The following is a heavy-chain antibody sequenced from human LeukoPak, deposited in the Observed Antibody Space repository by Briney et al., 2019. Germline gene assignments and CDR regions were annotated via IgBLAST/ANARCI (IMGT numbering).Heavy chain of an antibody. J-gene: IGHJ1*01. D-gene: IGHD6-13*01. CDR1: GGSISSYY. CDR3: ARAFGSGWYENFQH. CDR2: IYSSGNT. Sequence: KTSETLSLTCTVSGGSISSYYWNWIRQPAGKGLEWIGRIYSSGNTNYKSSLESRVTMSIDTSKNQVSLKLTSVTAADTAVYYCARAFGSGWYENFQHWGQGTLVTVSS. V-gene: IGHV4-4*07.